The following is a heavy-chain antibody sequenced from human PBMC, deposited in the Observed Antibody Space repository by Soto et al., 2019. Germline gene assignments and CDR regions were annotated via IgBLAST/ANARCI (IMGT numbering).Heavy chain of an antibody. J-gene: IGHJ6*02. CDR3: ARQEPIREYYYDSSGDTPPHPKLGMDV. Sequence: GGSLRLSCAASGFTFSSYAMHWVRQAPGKGLEWVAVISYDGSNKYYADSVKGRFTISRDNSKNTLYLQMNSLRAEDTAVYYCARQEPIREYYYDSSGDTPPHPKLGMDVWGQGTTVTVSS. CDR1: GFTFSSYA. CDR2: ISYDGSNK. V-gene: IGHV3-30-3*01. D-gene: IGHD3-22*01.